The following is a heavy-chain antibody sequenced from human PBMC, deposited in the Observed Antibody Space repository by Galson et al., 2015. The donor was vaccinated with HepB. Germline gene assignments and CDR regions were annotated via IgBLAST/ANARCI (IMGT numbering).Heavy chain of an antibody. CDR2: FDPEDGET. J-gene: IGHJ6*02. D-gene: IGHD6-25*01. CDR3: ATDSTGLASTYYYYGMDV. CDR1: GYTLTELS. Sequence: SVKVSCKVSGYTLTELSMHWVRQAPGKGLEWMGGFDPEDGETIYAQKFQGRVTMTEDTSTDTAYMELSSLRSGDTAVYYCATDSTGLASTYYYYGMDVWGQGTTVTVSS. V-gene: IGHV1-24*01.